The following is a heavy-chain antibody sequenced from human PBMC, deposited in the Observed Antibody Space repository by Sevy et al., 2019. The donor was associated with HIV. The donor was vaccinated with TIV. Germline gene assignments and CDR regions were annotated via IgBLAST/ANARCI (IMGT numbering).Heavy chain of an antibody. CDR1: GGSFSGYY. CDR3: ARARIAAGGDYYYYGMDV. V-gene: IGHV4-34*01. CDR2: INHSGST. J-gene: IGHJ6*02. Sequence: SQTLSLTCAVYGGSFSGYYWSWIRQPPGKGLEWIGEINHSGSTNYNPSLKSRVTISVDTSKNQFSLKLSSVTAADTAVSYCARARIAAGGDYYYYGMDVWGQGTTVTVSS. D-gene: IGHD6-13*01.